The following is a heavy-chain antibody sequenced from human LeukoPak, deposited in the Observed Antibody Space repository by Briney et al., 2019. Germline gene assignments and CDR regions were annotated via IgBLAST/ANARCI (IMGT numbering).Heavy chain of an antibody. CDR3: ARASYDYVWGSYVAWFDP. CDR1: GYTFTSNY. J-gene: IGHJ5*02. CDR2: ISPSGGST. V-gene: IGHV1-46*01. Sequence: ASVKVSCKAFGYTFTSNYMHWVRQAPGQGPEWMGVISPSGGSTTYAQKFQGRVTLTRDMSTSTDYLELSSLRSEDTAVYYCARASYDYVWGSYVAWFDPWGQGTLVTVSS. D-gene: IGHD3-16*01.